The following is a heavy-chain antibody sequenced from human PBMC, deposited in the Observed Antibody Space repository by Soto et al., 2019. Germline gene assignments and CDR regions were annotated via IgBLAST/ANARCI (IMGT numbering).Heavy chain of an antibody. CDR1: GFTFSSYW. J-gene: IGHJ4*02. CDR3: VRHYHSSGYHSDY. V-gene: IGHV3-74*01. Sequence: PGGSLRLSCAASGFTFSSYWMHWVRQVPGKGLVWVSRINSEGTGTIYADSVKGRFTISRDNAKNTLYLQMNSLRAEDTAVYYCVRHYHSSGYHSDYWGQGTPVTVSS. D-gene: IGHD3-22*01. CDR2: INSEGTGT.